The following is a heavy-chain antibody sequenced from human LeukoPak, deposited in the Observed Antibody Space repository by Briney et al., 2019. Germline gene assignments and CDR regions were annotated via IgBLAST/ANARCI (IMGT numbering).Heavy chain of an antibody. CDR3: ARGLWIFAFDV. J-gene: IGHJ3*01. CDR1: GGSISSYY. CDR2: IYYSGST. Sequence: SETLSLTCTVSGGSISSYYWSWIRQPPGKGLEWIGYIYYSGSTNYNPSLKSRVTISVDTSKNQFSLKLSSVTAADTAVYYCARGLWIFAFDVWGQGTMVTVSS. D-gene: IGHD2-2*03. V-gene: IGHV4-59*12.